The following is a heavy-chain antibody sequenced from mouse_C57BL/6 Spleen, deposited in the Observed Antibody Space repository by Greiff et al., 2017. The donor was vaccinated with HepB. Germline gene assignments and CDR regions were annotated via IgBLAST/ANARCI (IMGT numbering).Heavy chain of an antibody. D-gene: IGHD1-1*01. J-gene: IGHJ2*01. Sequence: QVQLKQPGAELVMPGASVKLSCKASGYTFTSYWMHWVKQRPGQGLEWIGEIDPSDSYTNYNQKFKGKSTLTVDKSSSTAYMQLSSLTSEDSAVYDCAREITTVVRIFDYWGQGTTLTVSS. V-gene: IGHV1-69*01. CDR1: GYTFTSYW. CDR3: AREITTVVRIFDY. CDR2: IDPSDSYT.